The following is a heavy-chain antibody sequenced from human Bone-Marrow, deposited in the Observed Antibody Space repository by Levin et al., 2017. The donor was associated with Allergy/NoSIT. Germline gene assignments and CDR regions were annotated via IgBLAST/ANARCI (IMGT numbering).Heavy chain of an antibody. Sequence: GESLKISCAASGFTFSSHVMNWVRQAPGKGLEWVSSVTNNDDATYYADSVKGRFTISRDNSKNTLYLQMNSLSAEDTALYYCARRGPNWGFFDYWGLGTLVTVSS. CDR2: VTNNDDAT. J-gene: IGHJ4*02. V-gene: IGHV3-23*01. CDR3: ARRGPNWGFFDY. CDR1: GFTFSSHV. D-gene: IGHD7-27*01.